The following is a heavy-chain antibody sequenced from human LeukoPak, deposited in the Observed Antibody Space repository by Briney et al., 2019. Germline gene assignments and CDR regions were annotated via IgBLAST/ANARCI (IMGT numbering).Heavy chain of an antibody. D-gene: IGHD3-9*01. CDR1: GGSISSSSYY. J-gene: IGHJ4*02. CDR3: ARRGYDILTGYYWDY. Sequence: SETLSLTCTVSGGSISSSSYYWGWIRQPPGKGLEWIGSIYYSGSTYYNPSLKSRVTISVDTSKNQFSLKLSSVTAADTAVYYCARRGYDILTGYYWDYWGQGTLVTVSS. CDR2: IYYSGST. V-gene: IGHV4-39*07.